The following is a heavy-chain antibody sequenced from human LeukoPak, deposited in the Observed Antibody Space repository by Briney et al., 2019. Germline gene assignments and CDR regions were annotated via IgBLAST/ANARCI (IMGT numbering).Heavy chain of an antibody. J-gene: IGHJ6*02. Sequence: PGGSLRLSCAASGFTFSSYNMNWVRQAPGKGLEWVSSISSSSSYIYFADSVKGRFTISRDNAKNSLYLQMSSLRAEDTAVYYCARERGTVTTYYYYGMDVWGQGTTVTVSS. CDR3: ARERGTVTTYYYYGMDV. CDR2: ISSSSSYI. V-gene: IGHV3-21*01. CDR1: GFTFSSYN. D-gene: IGHD4-17*01.